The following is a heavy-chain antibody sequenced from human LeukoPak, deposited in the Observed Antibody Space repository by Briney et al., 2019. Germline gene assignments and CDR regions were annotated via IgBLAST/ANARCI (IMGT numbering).Heavy chain of an antibody. CDR2: ISSSSSYI. J-gene: IGHJ3*02. V-gene: IGHV3-21*01. CDR3: ASWYYYDSSDAFDI. D-gene: IGHD3-22*01. CDR1: GFTFSSYS. Sequence: KSGGSPRLSCAASGFTFSSYSMNWVRQAPGKGLEWVSSISSSSSYIYYADSVKGRFTISRDNAKNSLYLQMNSLRAEDTAVYYCASWYYYDSSDAFDIWGQGTMVTVSS.